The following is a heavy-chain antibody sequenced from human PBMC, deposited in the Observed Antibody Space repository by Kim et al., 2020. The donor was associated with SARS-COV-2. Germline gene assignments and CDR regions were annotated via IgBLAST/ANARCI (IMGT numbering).Heavy chain of an antibody. CDR2: ISSSSSYI. J-gene: IGHJ4*02. CDR1: GFTFSSYS. Sequence: GGSLRLSCAASGFTFSSYSMNWVRQAPGKGLEWVSSISSSSSYIYYADSVKGRFTISRDNAKNSLYLQMNSLRAEDTAVYYCAREGEIDYYDSSGTFDYWGQGTLVTVSS. CDR3: AREGEIDYYDSSGTFDY. D-gene: IGHD3-22*01. V-gene: IGHV3-21*01.